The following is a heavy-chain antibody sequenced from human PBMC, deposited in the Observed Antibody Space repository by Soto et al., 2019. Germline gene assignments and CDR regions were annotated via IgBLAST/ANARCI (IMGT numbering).Heavy chain of an antibody. D-gene: IGHD3-3*01. CDR1: GYPVTAYY. J-gene: IGHJ3*02. CDR3: ARGGGVGVAGSAAFDM. CDR2: INPATGAA. V-gene: IGHV1-2*02. Sequence: QLHLVQSGAVVKKPGASVTVSCSASGYPVTAYYMHWVRQAPGRGLEWMGGINPATGAAKYTQTFQVRVTMPRDTSTSTVFMELSGRTSGDTAGFYCARGGGVGVAGSAAFDMWGQGTLVTVSS.